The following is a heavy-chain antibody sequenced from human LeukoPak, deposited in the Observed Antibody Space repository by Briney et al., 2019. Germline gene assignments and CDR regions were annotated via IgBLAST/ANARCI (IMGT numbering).Heavy chain of an antibody. CDR2: IYYSEIT. CDR1: GGSISSYY. V-gene: IGHV4-59*08. CDR3: AAGRMITEVNALDY. D-gene: IGHD3-22*01. J-gene: IGHJ4*02. Sequence: SETLSLTWTVAGGSISSYYWSWIRNPPGKGLERIGFIYYSEITTYNPSLKSRVTISVDTSRNQFSLKMNSMTAADTALYYCAAGRMITEVNALDYWGQGTLVTVSS.